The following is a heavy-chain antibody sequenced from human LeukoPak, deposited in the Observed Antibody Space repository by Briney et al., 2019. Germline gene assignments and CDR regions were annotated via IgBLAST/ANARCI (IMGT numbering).Heavy chain of an antibody. CDR1: GGSISSYY. V-gene: IGHV4-59*01. CDR2: IYYSGST. Sequence: KASETLSLTCTVSGGSISSYYWSWIRQPPGEGLEWIGYIYYSGSTNYNPSLKSRVTISVDTSKNQFSLKLSSVTAADTAVYYCARRIAAAGTQYYFDYWGQGTLVTVSS. D-gene: IGHD6-13*01. CDR3: ARRIAAAGTQYYFDY. J-gene: IGHJ4*02.